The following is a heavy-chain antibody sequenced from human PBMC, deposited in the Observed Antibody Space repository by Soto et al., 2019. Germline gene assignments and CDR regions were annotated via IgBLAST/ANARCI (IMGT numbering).Heavy chain of an antibody. J-gene: IGHJ4*02. CDR3: GRGRSGQIVVFY. V-gene: IGHV1-2*02. Sequence: ASVKVSCKASGYTFTGHYIHWVRQTPEQGPEWMGEIGPESGATRYAEKFQGRVTMTLDTSITTVYMELKNLSPDDTAVYYCGRGRSGQIVVFYWGQGTPVTV. D-gene: IGHD1-26*01. CDR1: GYTFTGHY. CDR2: IGPESGAT.